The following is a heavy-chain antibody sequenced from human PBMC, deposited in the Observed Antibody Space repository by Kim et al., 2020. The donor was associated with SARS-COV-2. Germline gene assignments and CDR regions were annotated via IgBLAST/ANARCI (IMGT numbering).Heavy chain of an antibody. D-gene: IGHD3-9*01. V-gene: IGHV3-49*04. J-gene: IGHJ4*02. CDR2: IRRKADGGTT. CDR3: ARDRGGWTGLDY. CDR1: GFTFGDYA. Sequence: GGSLRLSCTASGFTFGDYAMSWVRQAPGKGLEWVGLIRRKADGGTTENAASVEGRFTISRDDSKSIAYLQMNSLKTEDTAVYYCARDRGGWTGLDYWGQGTLVTVSS.